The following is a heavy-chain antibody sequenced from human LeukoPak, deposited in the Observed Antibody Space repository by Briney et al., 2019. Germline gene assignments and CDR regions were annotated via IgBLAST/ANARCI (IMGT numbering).Heavy chain of an antibody. V-gene: IGHV4-61*02. D-gene: IGHD3-3*01. Sequence: SETLSLTCTVSGGSISSSSYYWSWIRQPAGKGLEWIGRIYTSGSTNYNPSLKSRVTISVDTSKNQFSLKLSSVTAADTAVYYCARDKSNYDPNYGPWGQGTLVTVSS. CDR1: GGSISSSSYY. J-gene: IGHJ5*02. CDR2: IYTSGST. CDR3: ARDKSNYDPNYGP.